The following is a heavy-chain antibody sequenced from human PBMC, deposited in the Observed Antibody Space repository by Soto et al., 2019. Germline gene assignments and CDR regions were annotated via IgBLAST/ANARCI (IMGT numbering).Heavy chain of an antibody. V-gene: IGHV3-23*01. J-gene: IGHJ4*02. CDR3: AKGPHSSGWHYFDY. Sequence: DVQLLESGGALVQPGGSLRLSCAASGFTFSSYAMSWVRQAQGKGLEWVSTVSGGNTYYADSVKGRFTISRDNSENTLYLQMISLRVEDMAIYYCAKGPHSSGWHYFDYWGQGTLVTVSS. CDR1: GFTFSSYA. CDR2: TVSGGNT. D-gene: IGHD6-19*01.